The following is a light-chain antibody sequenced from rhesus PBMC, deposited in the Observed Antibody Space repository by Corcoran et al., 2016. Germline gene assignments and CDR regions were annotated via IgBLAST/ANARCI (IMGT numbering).Light chain of an antibody. J-gene: IGKJ1*01. CDR1: QGISNN. Sequence: DIQMTQSPSSLSASVGDRVNITCRASQGISNNLAWYQQKPGKVPKTLVSKASTLQSGIPSRFRGSGSGTDFNLTISSLQPEDFATYYCQHGYDIPWTFGQGSKVEIK. V-gene: IGKV1-25*01. CDR2: KAS. CDR3: QHGYDIPWT.